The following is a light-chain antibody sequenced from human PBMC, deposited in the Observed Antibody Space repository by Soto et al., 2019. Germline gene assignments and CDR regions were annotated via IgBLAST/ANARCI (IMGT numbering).Light chain of an antibody. CDR3: SSYTSRSTLVV. CDR2: DVS. CDR1: SSDVGGYNY. Sequence: QSALTQPASVSGSPGQSITISCTGTSSDVGGYNYVSWYQQHPGKAPKLMIYDVSNRPSGVSNRFSGSKSGNTASLTISGLQAEDEAHYYCSSYTSRSTLVVFGGGTKLTVL. V-gene: IGLV2-14*01. J-gene: IGLJ2*01.